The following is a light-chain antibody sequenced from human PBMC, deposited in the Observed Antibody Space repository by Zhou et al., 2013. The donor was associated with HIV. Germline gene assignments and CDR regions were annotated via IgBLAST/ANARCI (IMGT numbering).Light chain of an antibody. CDR2: KAS. V-gene: IGKV1-5*03. J-gene: IGKJ4*01. CDR3: QQYNSYFPLT. CDR1: QSISTW. Sequence: DIQMTQSPSTLSASVGDRVTITCRASQSISTWLAWYQQKPGKAPNLLIYKASTLESGVPSRFSGSGSGTEFTLTISSLEPDDFAIYYCQQYNSYFPLTFGAGTKVEI.